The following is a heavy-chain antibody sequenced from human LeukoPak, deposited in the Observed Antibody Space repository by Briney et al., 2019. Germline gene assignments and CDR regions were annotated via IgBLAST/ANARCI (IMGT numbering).Heavy chain of an antibody. CDR1: EFTFSSYD. J-gene: IGHJ4*02. Sequence: GGSLRLSCAASEFTFSSYDMHWVRQAPGKGLEWVAFISYDGSNKYYADSVKGRFTISRDNSKNTLFLQMNSLRTEDTAVYYCARMSAVAGGLDYWGQGTLVTVSS. V-gene: IGHV3-30*12. CDR3: ARMSAVAGGLDY. D-gene: IGHD6-19*01. CDR2: ISYDGSNK.